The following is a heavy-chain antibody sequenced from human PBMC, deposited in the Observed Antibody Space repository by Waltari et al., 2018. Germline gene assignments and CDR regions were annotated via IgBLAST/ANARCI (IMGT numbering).Heavy chain of an antibody. CDR2: INHSGST. CDR3: ARIRDLDIAAASLDY. V-gene: IGHV4-34*01. CDR1: GGSYSGYY. J-gene: IGHJ4*02. D-gene: IGHD6-13*01. Sequence: QVQLQQMGAGLLKPSVTLPLTCAVYGGSYSGYYWCWIRQPPGKGLEWIGEINHSGSTNYNPSLKSRVTISVDTSKNQFSLKLSSVTAADTAVYYCARIRDLDIAAASLDYWGQGTLVTVSS.